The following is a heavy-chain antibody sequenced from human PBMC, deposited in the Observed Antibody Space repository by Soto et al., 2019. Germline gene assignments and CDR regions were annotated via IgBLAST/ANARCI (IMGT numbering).Heavy chain of an antibody. CDR3: ARDRVHPGWFDP. Sequence: SETLSLTCTVSGGSISSYYWSWIRQPPGKGLEWIGYIYYSGSTNYNPSLKSRVTISVDTSKNQFSLKLSSVTAADTAVYYCARDRVHPGWFDPWGQGTLVTVSS. J-gene: IGHJ5*02. D-gene: IGHD3-10*01. V-gene: IGHV4-59*01. CDR1: GGSISSYY. CDR2: IYYSGST.